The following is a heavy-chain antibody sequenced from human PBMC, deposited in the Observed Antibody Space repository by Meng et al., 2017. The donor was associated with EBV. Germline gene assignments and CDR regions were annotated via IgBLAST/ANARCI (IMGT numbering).Heavy chain of an antibody. CDR1: GYTFTGYY. J-gene: IGHJ4*02. D-gene: IGHD6-19*01. CDR3: ARVGIAVAGTGDY. Sequence: GHVVQSGAEVKKPGASVKVSCKASGYTFTGYYMHWVRQAPGQGLEWMGRINPNSGGTNYAQKFQGRVTMTRDTSISTAYMELSRLRSDDTAVYYCARVGIAVAGTGDYWGQGTLVTVSS. CDR2: INPNSGGT. V-gene: IGHV1-2*06.